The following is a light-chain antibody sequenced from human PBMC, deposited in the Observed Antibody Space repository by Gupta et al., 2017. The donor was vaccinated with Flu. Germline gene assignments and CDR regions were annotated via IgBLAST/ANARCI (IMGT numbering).Light chain of an antibody. Sequence: DIQMTQSPSSLSASVGDRVTITCRASQDITNYLNWYQQKPGKAPQLLIYDASNLEAGVPSRFSGSGSGTYFTFTISRLQPEDFATYYCQQYENIPVTFGQGTRLNI. CDR1: QDITNY. CDR2: DAS. V-gene: IGKV1-33*01. J-gene: IGKJ5*01. CDR3: QQYENIPVT.